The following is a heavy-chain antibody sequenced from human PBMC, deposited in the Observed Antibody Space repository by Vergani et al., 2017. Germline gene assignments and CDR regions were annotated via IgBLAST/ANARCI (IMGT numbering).Heavy chain of an antibody. CDR3: ARDGSSYWNNWFDP. CDR1: GGSISSYY. CDR2: IYYSGST. V-gene: IGHV4-59*01. Sequence: QVQLQESGPGLVKPSETLSLTCTVSGGSISSYYWSWIRQPPGKGLEWIGYIYYSGSTNYNPSLKSRVTISVATSKNQFSLKLSYVTAADQAVYYCARDGSSYWNNWFDPWGQGTLVTVSS. D-gene: IGHD6-6*01. J-gene: IGHJ5*02.